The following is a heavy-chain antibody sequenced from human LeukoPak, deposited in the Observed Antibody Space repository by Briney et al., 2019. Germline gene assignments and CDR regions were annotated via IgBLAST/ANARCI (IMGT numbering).Heavy chain of an antibody. CDR1: GGSFSGYY. D-gene: IGHD6-13*01. J-gene: IGHJ5*02. CDR3: ARGDGSSWYDNWFDP. Sequence: SETLSLTCAVYGGSFSGYYWSWIRQPPGKGLEWIGEINHSGSTNYNPSLKSRVTISVDTSKNQFSLKLSSVTAADTAVYYCARGDGSSWYDNWFDPWGQGTLVTVSS. CDR2: INHSGST. V-gene: IGHV4-34*01.